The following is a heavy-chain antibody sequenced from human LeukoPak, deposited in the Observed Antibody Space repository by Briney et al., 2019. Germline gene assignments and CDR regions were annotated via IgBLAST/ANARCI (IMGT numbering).Heavy chain of an antibody. V-gene: IGHV3-23*01. D-gene: IGHD2-21*02. CDR3: AARLPLYGMDV. CDR2: FGTRHTHI. Sequence: PGGSLRPSCVGSGLNFNTYDLTWVRQAPGKGLEWVALFGTRHTHIFYADSVEGRFAISRDNSKNTAYLQMNSLRVEDAAVYYCAARLPLYGMDVWGQGTTVTVSS. J-gene: IGHJ6*02. CDR1: GLNFNTYD.